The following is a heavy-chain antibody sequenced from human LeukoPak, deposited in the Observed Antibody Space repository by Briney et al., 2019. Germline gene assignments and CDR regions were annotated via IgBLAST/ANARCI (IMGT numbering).Heavy chain of an antibody. CDR3: AREGGFYRPLDY. Sequence: PSETLSLTCAVSGGSVTSTNWWTRVRPPPGKGLEWIGEVHLDGRTNYNPSLKSRLIMSVDLPENHISLKLTSVTAADTAVYYCAREGGFYRPLDYSGQGTLVTVSS. J-gene: IGHJ4*02. V-gene: IGHV4-4*02. CDR1: GGSVTSTNW. D-gene: IGHD3-3*01. CDR2: VHLDGRT.